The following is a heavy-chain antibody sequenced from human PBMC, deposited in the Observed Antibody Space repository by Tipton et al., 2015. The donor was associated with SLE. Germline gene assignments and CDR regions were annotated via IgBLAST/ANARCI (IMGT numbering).Heavy chain of an antibody. J-gene: IGHJ6*02. V-gene: IGHV3-53*05. CDR2: IYSGGST. CDR1: GFTVSSYS. CDR3: VRGPKDV. Sequence: GSLRLSCAASGFTVSSYSMTWVRQAPGKGLEWVSVIYSGGSTYYADSVKGRFTISRDNSKNTLYLQMNSLRAEDTAVYYCVRGPKDVWGQGTTVTVSS.